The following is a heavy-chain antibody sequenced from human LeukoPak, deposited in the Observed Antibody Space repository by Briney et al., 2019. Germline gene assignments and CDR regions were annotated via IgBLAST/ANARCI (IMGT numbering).Heavy chain of an antibody. D-gene: IGHD6-6*01. CDR2: ISGNGGST. CDR1: GFTFSSHA. CDR3: ARKEGYSTSSSDY. V-gene: IGHV3-23*01. J-gene: IGHJ4*02. Sequence: GGSLRLSCAATGFTFSSHAMSWVRQAPGKGLEWVSGISGNGGSTYYADSVKGRFTIPRDNSKNTLYLQMNSLRGEDTAIYYCARKEGYSTSSSDYWGQGTLVTVSS.